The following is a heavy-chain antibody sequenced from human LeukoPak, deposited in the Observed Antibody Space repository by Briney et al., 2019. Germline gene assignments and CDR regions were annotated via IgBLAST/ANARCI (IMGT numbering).Heavy chain of an antibody. D-gene: IGHD2-15*01. CDR1: GYTFTSYD. V-gene: IGHV1-8*03. J-gene: IGHJ4*02. CDR2: LNPKSGNT. Sequence: ASVKVSCKASGYTFTSYDINWVRQATGQGLEWMGWLNPKSGNTGHAQKFQGRVTITRDTSISTVYMELNTLRSEDTAVYFCVRVDGSPDYWGQGTLVTVSS. CDR3: VRVDGSPDY.